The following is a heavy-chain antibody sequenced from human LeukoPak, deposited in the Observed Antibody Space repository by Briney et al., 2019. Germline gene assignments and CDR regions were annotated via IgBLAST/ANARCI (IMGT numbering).Heavy chain of an antibody. V-gene: IGHV1-8*01. D-gene: IGHD2-2*01. J-gene: IGHJ5*02. Sequence: GASVKASCKASGYTFTSYDINWVRQATGQGLEWMGWMNPNSGNTGYAQKFQGRVTMTRNTSISTAYMELSSLRSEDTAVYYCARGSPIVVVPAASHWFDPWGQGTLVTVSS. CDR3: ARGSPIVVVPAASHWFDP. CDR1: GYTFTSYD. CDR2: MNPNSGNT.